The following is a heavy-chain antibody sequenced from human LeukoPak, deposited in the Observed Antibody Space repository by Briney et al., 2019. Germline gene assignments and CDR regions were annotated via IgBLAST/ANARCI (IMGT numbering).Heavy chain of an antibody. CDR2: IYHSGSI. D-gene: IGHD4-17*01. Sequence: SETLSLTCAVSGGSISSSNWWSWVRQPPGKGLEWIGEIYHSGSIKYNPSLKSRVTISVDKSKNQFSLKLSFVTAADTAVYYCAKKPVELTSTVTDAFDIWGQGTMVTVSS. CDR3: AKKPVELTSTVTDAFDI. J-gene: IGHJ3*02. CDR1: GGSISSSNW. V-gene: IGHV4-4*02.